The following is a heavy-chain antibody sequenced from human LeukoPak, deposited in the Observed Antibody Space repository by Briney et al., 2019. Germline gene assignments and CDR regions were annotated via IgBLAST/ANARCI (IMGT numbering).Heavy chain of an antibody. CDR3: ARGPELLLGDGHAFDI. J-gene: IGHJ3*02. V-gene: IGHV1-18*01. Sequence: ASVTVSCKASGYTFTSYGISWVRQAPGQGLEWMGWISAYNGNTNYAQKLQGRVTMTTDTSTSTAYMELRSLRSDDTAVYYCARGPELLLGDGHAFDIWGQGTMVTVSS. D-gene: IGHD2-15*01. CDR2: ISAYNGNT. CDR1: GYTFTSYG.